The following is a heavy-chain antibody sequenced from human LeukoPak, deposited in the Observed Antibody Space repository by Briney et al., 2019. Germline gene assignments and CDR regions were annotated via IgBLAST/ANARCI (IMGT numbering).Heavy chain of an antibody. D-gene: IGHD2-8*01. J-gene: IGHJ4*02. CDR2: IYYSDYT. CDR1: GGSISSYY. CDR3: ERHNNGPCNLDY. Sequence: SETLSHTSTGSGGSISSYYGRCIRQPPGKGPEWIGNIYYSDYTNYNPSLKSRVTISVDTSKNQFSLKLTSVTAADTAVYYCERHNNGPCNLDYWGQGTLVTVSS. V-gene: IGHV4-59*01.